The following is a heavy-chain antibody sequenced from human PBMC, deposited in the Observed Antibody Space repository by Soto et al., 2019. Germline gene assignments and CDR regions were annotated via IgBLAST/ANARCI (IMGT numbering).Heavy chain of an antibody. J-gene: IGHJ5*02. D-gene: IGHD6-6*01. CDR3: AKGIIESSRSSDWFDP. CDR1: GFPFDNYA. V-gene: IGHV3-9*01. Sequence: CLRLTCAASGFPFDNYAMHWVRHAQGKGLEWVSGISWNIGSIGYADSVKGRFTISRDNAKNSLYLQMNSLRAEDTALYYCAKGIIESSRSSDWFDPWGQGTLVTVSS. CDR2: ISWNIGSI.